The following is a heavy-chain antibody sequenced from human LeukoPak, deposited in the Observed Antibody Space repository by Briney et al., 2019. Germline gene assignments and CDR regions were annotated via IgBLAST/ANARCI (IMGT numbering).Heavy chain of an antibody. D-gene: IGHD3-22*01. V-gene: IGHV1-2*04. CDR1: GYTFTGYY. CDR3: ARLSHYYDSSVTFARFDY. J-gene: IGHJ4*02. Sequence: ASVKVSCKASGYTFTGYYMHWVRQAPGQGLEWMGWINPNSGGTNYAQKFQGWVTISVDTSKNQFSLKLSSVTAADTAVYYCARLSHYYDSSVTFARFDYWGQGTLVTVSS. CDR2: INPNSGGT.